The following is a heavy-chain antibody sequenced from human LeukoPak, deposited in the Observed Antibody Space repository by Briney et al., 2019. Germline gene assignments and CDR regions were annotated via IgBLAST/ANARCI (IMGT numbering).Heavy chain of an antibody. CDR3: ARDTVGFSTSPKEDY. CDR1: GGSISSGGYY. CDR2: IYYSGST. D-gene: IGHD2-2*01. J-gene: IGHJ4*02. V-gene: IGHV4-31*03. Sequence: SETLSLTCTVSGGSISSGGYYWSWIRQHPGKGLEWIGYIYYSGSTYYNPSLKSRVTISVDTSKNQFSLKLSSVTAADTAVYYCARDTVGFSTSPKEDYWGQGTLVTVSS.